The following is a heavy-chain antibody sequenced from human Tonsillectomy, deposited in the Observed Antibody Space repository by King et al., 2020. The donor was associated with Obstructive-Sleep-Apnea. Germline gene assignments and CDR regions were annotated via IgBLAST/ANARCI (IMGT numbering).Heavy chain of an antibody. V-gene: IGHV4-28*01. J-gene: IGHJ4*02. CDR2: ISYSGSA. D-gene: IGHD3-10*01. CDR1: CYSFISSNW. Sequence: QLQESGPGLVKPSDTLSLTCAVSCYSFISSNWWCWIRQSPGKGLEWIGYISYSGSAHYNPSLKSRVTMSVDTSKNQFSLKLSSVTAVDTAVYYCASTSSGSYYFLYWGQGTLVTVSS. CDR3: ASTSSGSYYFLY.